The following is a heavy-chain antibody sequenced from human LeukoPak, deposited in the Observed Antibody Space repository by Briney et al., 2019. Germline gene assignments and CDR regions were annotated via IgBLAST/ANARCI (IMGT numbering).Heavy chain of an antibody. CDR1: GFPFSSYA. D-gene: IGHD3-22*01. J-gene: IGHJ4*02. Sequence: QPGGSLRLSCAASGFPFSSYAMSWVRQATGKGLEWVSSITSSGAATYYADSVKGRFTISRDNSDNTLYLQMNSLRAEDTAVYYCAKDRPNYYGSNGHYYKLNGDCWGQGTLVTVSS. CDR2: ITSSGAAT. CDR3: AKDRPNYYGSNGHYYKLNGDC. V-gene: IGHV3-23*01.